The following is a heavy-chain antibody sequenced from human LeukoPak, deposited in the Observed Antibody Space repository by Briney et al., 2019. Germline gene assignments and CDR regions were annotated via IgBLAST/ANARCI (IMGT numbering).Heavy chain of an antibody. CDR3: AKLGGNYGSGSYQAFDI. J-gene: IGHJ3*02. CDR1: GFTFSSYA. D-gene: IGHD3-10*01. Sequence: GGSLRLSCAASGFTFSSYAMSWVRQAPGKGLEWVSAISGSGGSTYYADSVKGRFTISRDNSKNTLCLQMNSLRAEDTAVYFCAKLGGNYGSGSYQAFDIWGQGTMVTVSS. CDR2: ISGSGGST. V-gene: IGHV3-23*01.